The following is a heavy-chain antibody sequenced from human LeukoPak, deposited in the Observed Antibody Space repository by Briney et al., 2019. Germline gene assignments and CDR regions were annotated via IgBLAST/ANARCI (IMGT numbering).Heavy chain of an antibody. CDR1: GFTFSSYA. CDR3: VRVARAAQTEDY. J-gene: IGHJ4*02. CDR2: ISYDGSNK. V-gene: IGHV3-30*04. Sequence: PGGSLRLSCAASGFTFSSYAMHWVRQAPGKGLEWVAVISYDGSNKYYADSVKGRFTISRDNSKNTLYLQMNSLRAEDTAVYYCVRVARAAQTEDYWGQGTLVTVSS. D-gene: IGHD6-6*01.